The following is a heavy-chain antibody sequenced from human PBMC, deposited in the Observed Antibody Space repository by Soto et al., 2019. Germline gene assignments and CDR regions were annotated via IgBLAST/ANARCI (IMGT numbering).Heavy chain of an antibody. Sequence: QVQLVQSGAEVKKPGASVKVSCKASGYMFSNYGITWVRQAPGQGLEWMGWISNYNGNTKYAQKLQGRVTMTTDTSTTTVYMDLRSLTSDDTAVYYCARDSPGYTSGLDSWGQGTLVTVSS. D-gene: IGHD5-18*01. J-gene: IGHJ4*02. V-gene: IGHV1-18*01. CDR3: ARDSPGYTSGLDS. CDR2: ISNYNGNT. CDR1: GYMFSNYG.